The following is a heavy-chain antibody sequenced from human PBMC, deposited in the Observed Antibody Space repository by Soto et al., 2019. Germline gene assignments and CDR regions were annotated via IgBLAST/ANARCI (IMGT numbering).Heavy chain of an antibody. Sequence: QVHLVQSGAEVKKPGASVKVSCKVSGHTLTEFSMHWMRQAPGKGLEWMGGFDPEDGEIMYAQKVQGRVTLTEDTSTDSAYMELSSLRSEDTAVYFCAAGGTRWLHSPFDYWGQGTLVTVSS. V-gene: IGHV1-24*01. CDR2: FDPEDGEI. CDR1: GHTLTEFS. D-gene: IGHD1-1*01. J-gene: IGHJ4*02. CDR3: AAGGTRWLHSPFDY.